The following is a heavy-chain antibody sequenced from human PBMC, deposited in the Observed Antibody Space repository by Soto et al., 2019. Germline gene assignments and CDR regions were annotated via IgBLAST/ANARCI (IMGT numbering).Heavy chain of an antibody. J-gene: IGHJ4*02. D-gene: IGHD2-15*01. CDR1: GGSLSSGGYY. Sequence: SETLSLTCTVSGGSLSSGGYYWSWIRQHPGKGLEWIGYIYYSGSTYYNPSLKSRVTISVDTSKNQFSLKLSSVTAADTAVYYCARVLYRGKIDYWGQGTLVTVSS. CDR2: IYYSGST. V-gene: IGHV4-31*03. CDR3: ARVLYRGKIDY.